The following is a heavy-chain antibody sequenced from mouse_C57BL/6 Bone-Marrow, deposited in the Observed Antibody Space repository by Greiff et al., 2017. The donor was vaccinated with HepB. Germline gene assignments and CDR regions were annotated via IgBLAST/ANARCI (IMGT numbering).Heavy chain of an antibody. V-gene: IGHV5-6*01. CDR1: GFTFSSYG. D-gene: IGHD1-1*01. Sequence: EVQLVESGGDLVKPGGSLKLSCAASGFTFSSYGMSWVRQTPDKRLEWVATIGSGGSYTYYPDSVKGRFTISRDNAKNTLYLQMSSLKSEDTAMYYCARRKNYYGYFDYWGQGTTLTVSS. J-gene: IGHJ2*01. CDR3: ARRKNYYGYFDY. CDR2: IGSGGSYT.